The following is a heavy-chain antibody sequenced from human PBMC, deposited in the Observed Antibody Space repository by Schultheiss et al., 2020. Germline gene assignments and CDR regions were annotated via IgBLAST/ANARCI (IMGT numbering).Heavy chain of an antibody. J-gene: IGHJ4*02. Sequence: GGSLRLSGTASGFTFSSYGMHWVRQAPGKGLEWVANIKQDGSEKYYVDSVKGRFTISRDNAKNSLYLQMNSLRAEDTAVYYCAKDLFPRSSGWDFDYWGQGTMVTVSS. CDR3: AKDLFPRSSGWDFDY. D-gene: IGHD6-19*01. CDR1: GFTFSSYG. CDR2: IKQDGSEK. V-gene: IGHV3-7*03.